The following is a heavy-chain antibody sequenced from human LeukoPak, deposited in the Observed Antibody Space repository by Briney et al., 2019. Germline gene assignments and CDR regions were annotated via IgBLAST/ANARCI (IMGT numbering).Heavy chain of an antibody. D-gene: IGHD4-17*01. CDR1: GFTFSYYW. V-gene: IGHV3-7*05. CDR2: IKQDGSEK. CDR3: ARGFYDYGDYFDY. Sequence: GGSLRLSCAASGFTFSYYWMGWVRQAPGKGLEWVANIKQDGSEKYYVDSVKGRFTISRDNAKNSLYLQMNSLRAEDTAVYYCARGFYDYGDYFDYWGQGTLVTVSS. J-gene: IGHJ4*02.